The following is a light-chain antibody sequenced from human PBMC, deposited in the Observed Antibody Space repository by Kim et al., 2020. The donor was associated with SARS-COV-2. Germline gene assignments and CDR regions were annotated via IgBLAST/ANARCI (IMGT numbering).Light chain of an antibody. Sequence: DIQMTQSPSSLSASVGDRVTITCRASQAISNYLDWYQQKPGKVPKLLIYAASTLQSGVPSRFSGSESGTDFTLTISSLQPEDVATYYCQKYNSAPWKLGQGTKVDIK. CDR2: AAS. CDR3: QKYNSAPWK. CDR1: QAISNY. J-gene: IGKJ1*01. V-gene: IGKV1-27*01.